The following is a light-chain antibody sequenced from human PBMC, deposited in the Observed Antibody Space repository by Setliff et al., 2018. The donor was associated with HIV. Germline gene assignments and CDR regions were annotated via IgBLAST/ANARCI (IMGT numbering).Light chain of an antibody. V-gene: IGLV2-23*02. J-gene: IGLJ1*01. CDR3: CSYAGSSTFV. Sequence: LAQPASVSGSPGQSITISCTGTSSDVGSYNLVSWYQQHPGKAPKLMIYEVSKRPSGVSNRFSGSKSGNTASLTISGLQAEDEADYYCCSYAGSSTFVFGTGTKVTVL. CDR2: EVS. CDR1: SSDVGSYNL.